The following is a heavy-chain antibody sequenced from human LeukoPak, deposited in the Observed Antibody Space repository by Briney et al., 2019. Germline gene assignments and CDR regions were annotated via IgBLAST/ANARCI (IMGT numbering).Heavy chain of an antibody. Sequence: SETLSLTCAVYGGSFSGYYWSWIRQPPGKGLEWIGEINHSGSTNYNPSLKSRVTTSVDTSKNQFSLKLSSVTAADTAVYYCAREWAMVRGVIDYWGQGTLVTVSS. J-gene: IGHJ4*02. V-gene: IGHV4-34*01. D-gene: IGHD3-10*01. CDR1: GGSFSGYY. CDR3: AREWAMVRGVIDY. CDR2: INHSGST.